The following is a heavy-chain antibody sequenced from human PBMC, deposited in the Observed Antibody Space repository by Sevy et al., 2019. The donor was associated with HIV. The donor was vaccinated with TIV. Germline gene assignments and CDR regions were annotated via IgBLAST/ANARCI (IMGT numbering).Heavy chain of an antibody. CDR3: ARGLVVVITPSYAFDI. V-gene: IGHV4-59*08. CDR1: GGSISSYY. Sequence: SETLSLTCTVSGGSISSYYWSWIRQPPGKGLEWIGYIYYTGSTNYNPSLKSRVTISVDTSKNQFSLKLSSVTAADTAVYYCARGLVVVITPSYAFDIWGQGTMVTVSS. CDR2: IYYTGST. J-gene: IGHJ3*02. D-gene: IGHD3-22*01.